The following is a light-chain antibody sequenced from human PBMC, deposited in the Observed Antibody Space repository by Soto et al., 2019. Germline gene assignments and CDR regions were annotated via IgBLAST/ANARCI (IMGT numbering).Light chain of an antibody. J-gene: IGKJ1*01. CDR2: GAS. V-gene: IGKV3-20*01. CDR1: QTVRSGF. Sequence: DIELTQSPGTLSLSPGQRVTLSCRASQTVRSGFVAWYQQKPGQAPRLLIYGASTRATGIPVRFSGSGSGTDFTLTISSLEPEDLAVYYCQHYGRSSWTFREGTKVEIK. CDR3: QHYGRSSWT.